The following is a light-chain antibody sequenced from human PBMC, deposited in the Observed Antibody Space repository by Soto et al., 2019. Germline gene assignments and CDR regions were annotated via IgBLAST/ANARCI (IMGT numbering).Light chain of an antibody. V-gene: IGLV2-8*01. J-gene: IGLJ2*01. CDR1: SSDVGGYDY. CDR2: EVS. CDR3: SSYAGSPVV. Sequence: QSALTQPPSASGSPEQSVTISCTGTSSDVGGYDYVSWYLQSPGKAPKLIIYEVSKRPSGVPDRFSGSKSGNTASLTVSGLQVGDEGHYYCSSYAGSPVVFGGGTKVTVL.